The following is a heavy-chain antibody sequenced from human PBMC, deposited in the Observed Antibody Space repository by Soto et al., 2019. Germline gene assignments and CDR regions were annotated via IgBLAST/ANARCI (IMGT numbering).Heavy chain of an antibody. CDR2: IIPIFGTT. Sequence: ASVKVSCKASGGTFSSYAISWVRQAPGQGLEWMGGIIPIFGTTNYARRFQGRVTITADKSTSTAYMELRSLRSEDTAVYYCARGTRSGSYYYYGLDVWGQGTTVTVSS. CDR3: ARGTRSGSYYYYGLDV. D-gene: IGHD1-26*01. J-gene: IGHJ6*02. CDR1: GGTFSSYA. V-gene: IGHV1-69*06.